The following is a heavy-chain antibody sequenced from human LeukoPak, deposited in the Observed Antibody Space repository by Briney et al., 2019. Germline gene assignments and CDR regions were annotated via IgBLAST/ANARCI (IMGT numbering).Heavy chain of an antibody. Sequence: PGTSLRLSCAASGFSFTSYGMHWVRQAPGKGLEWVALITYDGYYKYYSDSVKGRFTISRDNSKNTLYLQMNSLRDEDTAVYYCARHLSGDDIWGQGTMVTVSS. CDR3: ARHLSGDDI. CDR2: ITYDGYYK. D-gene: IGHD4-17*01. J-gene: IGHJ3*02. V-gene: IGHV3-30*03. CDR1: GFSFTSYG.